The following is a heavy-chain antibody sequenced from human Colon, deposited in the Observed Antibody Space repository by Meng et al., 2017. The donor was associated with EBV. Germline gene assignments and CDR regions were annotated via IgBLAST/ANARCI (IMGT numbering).Heavy chain of an antibody. CDR1: GGSFRDYY. D-gene: IGHD3-10*01. Sequence: QVQLQQWGAGLLKPSETLSRSFAVYGGSFRDYYWTWIRHPPGKGLEWIGEIDHRGNTKYNPSLKSRVTISLDTSKKQFSLKVSSVTAADSAVYYCARRGPSGNFSPWSQGALVTSPQ. J-gene: IGHJ5*02. CDR3: ARRGPSGNFSP. V-gene: IGHV4-34*01. CDR2: IDHRGNT.